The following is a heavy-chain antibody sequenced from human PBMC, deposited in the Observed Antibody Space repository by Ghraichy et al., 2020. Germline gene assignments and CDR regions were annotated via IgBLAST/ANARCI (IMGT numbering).Heavy chain of an antibody. CDR1: GGSISSYY. CDR3: AGRAGWVDYVWGSYRPDAFDI. V-gene: IGHV4-59*01. D-gene: IGHD3-16*02. J-gene: IGHJ3*02. CDR2: IYYSGST. Sequence: SETLSLTCTVSGGSISSYYWSWLRPPPGKGLEWIGYIYYSGSTNYNPSLKSRVTISVDTSKNQFSLKLSSVTAADTAVYYCAGRAGWVDYVWGSYRPDAFDIWGQGTMVTVSS.